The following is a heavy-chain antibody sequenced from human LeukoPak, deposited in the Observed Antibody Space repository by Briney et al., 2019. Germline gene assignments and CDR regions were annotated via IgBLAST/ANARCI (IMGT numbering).Heavy chain of an antibody. Sequence: GESLKISCKASGYTFTSYDINWVRQATGQGLEWMGWMNPNSGNTGYAQKFQGRVTMTRNTSISTAYMELSSLRSEDTAVYYCAIWFGELSFDPWGQGTLVTVSS. J-gene: IGHJ5*02. CDR2: MNPNSGNT. CDR3: AIWFGELSFDP. CDR1: GYTFTSYD. D-gene: IGHD3-10*01. V-gene: IGHV1-8*01.